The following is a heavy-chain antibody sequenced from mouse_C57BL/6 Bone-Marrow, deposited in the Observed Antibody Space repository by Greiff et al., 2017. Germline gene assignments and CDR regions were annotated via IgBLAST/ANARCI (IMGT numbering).Heavy chain of an antibody. V-gene: IGHV1-55*01. CDR2: IYPGSGST. J-gene: IGHJ1*03. CDR1: GYTFTSYW. Sequence: VQLQQSGAELVKPGASVKMSCKASGYTFTSYWITWVKQRPGQGLEWIGEIYPGSGSTNYNEKFKSKATLTVDTSSSTAYMQLSSLTSEDSAVYYCARPYNSNYGYFDVWGTGTTVTVSS. CDR3: ARPYNSNYGYFDV. D-gene: IGHD2-5*01.